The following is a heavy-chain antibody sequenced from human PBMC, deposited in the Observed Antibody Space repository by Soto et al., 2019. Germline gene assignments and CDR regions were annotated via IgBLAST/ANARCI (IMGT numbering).Heavy chain of an antibody. CDR3: MLGSGWKDFDY. Sequence: SETLSLTCTVSGGSISSSSYYWGWIRQPPGKGLEWIGSIYYSGSTYYNPSLKSRVTISVDTSKNQFSLKLSSVTVADTAVYYCMLGSGWKDFDYWGQGTLVTAPQ. CDR1: GGSISSSSYY. V-gene: IGHV4-39*01. CDR2: IYYSGST. J-gene: IGHJ4*02. D-gene: IGHD3-22*01.